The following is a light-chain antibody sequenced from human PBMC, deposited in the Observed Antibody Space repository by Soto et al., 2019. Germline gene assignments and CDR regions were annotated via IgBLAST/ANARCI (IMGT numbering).Light chain of an antibody. Sequence: QSALTQPASVSGSPGQSITISCTGTSSDVGGYNYVSWYQQHPGKAPKLMIYEVSNRPSGVSNRFSGSKSGNTASLTISGLQADDEADYYCSSYTNNNTVIFGGGTKLTVL. V-gene: IGLV2-14*01. CDR3: SSYTNNNTVI. J-gene: IGLJ2*01. CDR2: EVS. CDR1: SSDVGGYNY.